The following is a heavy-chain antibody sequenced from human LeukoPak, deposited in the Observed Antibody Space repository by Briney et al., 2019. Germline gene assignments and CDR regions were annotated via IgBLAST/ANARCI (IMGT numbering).Heavy chain of an antibody. CDR1: GFTFSDYY. J-gene: IGHJ5*02. Sequence: GGSLRLSCAASGFTFSDYYMSWIRQAPGKGLEWLSYINIGGTNTHYADSVKGRFTISRDNAKKSLYLEMNNLRAEDTAVYYCATDGAGFDTWGQGVLVTVPS. CDR2: INIGGTNT. CDR3: ATDGAGFDT. V-gene: IGHV3-11*01.